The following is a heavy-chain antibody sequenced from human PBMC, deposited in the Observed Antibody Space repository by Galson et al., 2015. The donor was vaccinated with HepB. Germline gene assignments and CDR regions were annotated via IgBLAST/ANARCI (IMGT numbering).Heavy chain of an antibody. CDR2: IWYDGSNK. Sequence: SLRLSCAASGFTFSSYGMHWVRQAPGKGLEWVAVIWYDGSNKYYADSVKGRFTISRDNSKNTLYLQMNSLRAEDTAVYYCARDGSAARDYYGMDVWGQGTTVTVSS. CDR1: GFTFSSYG. J-gene: IGHJ6*02. V-gene: IGHV3-33*01. CDR3: ARDGSAARDYYGMDV. D-gene: IGHD6-6*01.